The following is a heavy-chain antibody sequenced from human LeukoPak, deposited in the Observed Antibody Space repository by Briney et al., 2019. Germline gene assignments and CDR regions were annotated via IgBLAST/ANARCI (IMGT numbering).Heavy chain of an antibody. D-gene: IGHD2-21*01. J-gene: IGHJ5*02. CDR1: GASITTYP. CDR3: ARWDELDWAFGT. Sequence: PSETLSLTCSVSGASITTYPWNWLRQSPGKGLEWIGYFSLGETTSYTSSLKSRVTISRDTSKNQVSLKLTSVTAADTAVYYCARWDELDWAFGTWGPGTLVTVSS. V-gene: IGHV4-59*08. CDR2: FSLGETT.